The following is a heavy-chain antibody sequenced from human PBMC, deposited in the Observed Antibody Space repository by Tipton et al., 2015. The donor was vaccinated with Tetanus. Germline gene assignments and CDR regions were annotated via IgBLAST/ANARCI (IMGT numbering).Heavy chain of an antibody. CDR3: ARGMAEASNCGGDCYSDYWGQGTLVTVSSGMDV. CDR1: GFSVSRKY. D-gene: IGHD2-21*02. Sequence: QLVQSGGGLIQPGGSLRLSCAASGFSVSRKYMTWVRQAPGKGLEWVSSISSSSRYIYYADSVKGRFTISRDNAKNSLYLQMISLRAEDTAVYSCARGMAEASNCGGDCYSDYWGQGTLVTVSSGMDVWGQGTTVTVSS. CDR2: ISSSSRYI. V-gene: IGHV3-21*01. J-gene: IGHJ6*02.